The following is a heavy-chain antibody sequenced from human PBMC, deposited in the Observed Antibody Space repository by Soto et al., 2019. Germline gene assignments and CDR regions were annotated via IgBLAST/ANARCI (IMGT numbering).Heavy chain of an antibody. CDR1: GYTLIKNP. CDR2: IDAGKDDT. V-gene: IGHV1-3*01. D-gene: IGHD4-17*01. CDR3: ARDNDYGDRGYCDY. Sequence: QVHLLQSGAEVRQPGASVRLFCKASGYTLIKNPMHWVRQAPGQSLEWMGWIDAGKDDTKYSQIFQGRVTISRDTSASTTYMELRSLTSEDTAVYYCARDNDYGDRGYCDYWGQGTLVTVSS. J-gene: IGHJ4*02.